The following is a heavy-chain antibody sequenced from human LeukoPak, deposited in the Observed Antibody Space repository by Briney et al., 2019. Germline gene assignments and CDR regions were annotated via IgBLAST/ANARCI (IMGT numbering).Heavy chain of an antibody. Sequence: GESLKISCKGSGYSFTSHWIGWVRQMPGKGLEWMGIIYPGDSDTRYSPSFQGQVTISADKSNSTAYLQWSSLKASDTAMYYCARPMSRTYYYDSSGYGDAFDIWGQGTMVTVSS. V-gene: IGHV5-51*01. CDR1: GYSFTSHW. CDR3: ARPMSRTYYYDSSGYGDAFDI. J-gene: IGHJ3*02. D-gene: IGHD3-22*01. CDR2: IYPGDSDT.